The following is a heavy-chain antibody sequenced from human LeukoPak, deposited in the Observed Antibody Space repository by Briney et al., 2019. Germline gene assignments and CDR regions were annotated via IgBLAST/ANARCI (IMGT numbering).Heavy chain of an antibody. CDR3: ARGSRLTRAYYYYYMDV. D-gene: IGHD4/OR15-4a*01. V-gene: IGHV1-2*02. J-gene: IGHJ6*03. CDR2: INPNSGGT. Sequence: ASVKVSCKASGYTFTGYYMHWVRQAPGQGLEWMGWINPNSGGTNYAQKFQGRVTMTRDTSISTAYMELSRLRSDDTAVYYCARGSRLTRAYYYYYMDVWGKGTTVTVSS. CDR1: GYTFTGYY.